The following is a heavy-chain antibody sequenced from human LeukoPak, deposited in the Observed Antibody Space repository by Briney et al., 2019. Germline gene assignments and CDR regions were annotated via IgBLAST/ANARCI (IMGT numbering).Heavy chain of an antibody. CDR2: SYHTGST. V-gene: IGHV4-38-2*01. Sequence: LETLSLTCAVSGYSISSGYYWGWIRQPPGKGLEWIGSSYHTGSTYYNPSLQSRVTISLDSPKNQFSLKLTSVTAADTAVYYCASGGTAVVMALTYYFDTWGQGTPVTVSS. CDR1: GYSISSGYY. J-gene: IGHJ4*02. D-gene: IGHD3-22*01. CDR3: ASGGTAVVMALTYYFDT.